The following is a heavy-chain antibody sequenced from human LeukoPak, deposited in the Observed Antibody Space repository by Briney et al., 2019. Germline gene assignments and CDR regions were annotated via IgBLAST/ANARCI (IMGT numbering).Heavy chain of an antibody. CDR3: AKDWHILTGRNCFDP. V-gene: IGHV1-18*04. CDR2: VTSYNGVT. D-gene: IGHD3-9*01. CDR1: GYTFTSYY. Sequence: ASVKVSCKASGYTFTSYYMHWVRQAPGQGPEWMGWVTSYNGVTNYAQKFQGRVTMSTDTSTSTAYMELRSLRFDDTAIYYCAKDWHILTGRNCFDPWGQGTLVTVSS. J-gene: IGHJ5*02.